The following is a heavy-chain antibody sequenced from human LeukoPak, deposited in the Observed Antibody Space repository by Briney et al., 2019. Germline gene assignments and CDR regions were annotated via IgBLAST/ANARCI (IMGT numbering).Heavy chain of an antibody. CDR2: INHSGST. CDR1: GGSFSGYY. J-gene: IGHJ4*02. V-gene: IGHV4-34*01. Sequence: SETLSLTCAVYGGSFSGYYWSWIRQPPGKGLEWIGEINHSGSTNYNPSLKSRATISVDTSKNQFSLKLSSVTAADTAVYYCARGPFDYWGQGTLVTVSS. CDR3: ARGPFDY.